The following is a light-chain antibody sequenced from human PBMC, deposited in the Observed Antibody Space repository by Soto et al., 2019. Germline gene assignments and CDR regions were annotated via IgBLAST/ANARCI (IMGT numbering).Light chain of an antibody. V-gene: IGLV2-14*01. J-gene: IGLJ1*01. CDR1: SSDVGDYNY. CDR3: SSYTSNSTYV. CDR2: EVN. Sequence: QSALTQPASVSGSPGQSITISCTGASSDVGDYNYVSWYQHHPGKAPKLLIYEVNNRPSGVSDRFSGSKSGNVASLTISWLQAEDEADYYCSSYTSNSTYVFGTGTKVTVL.